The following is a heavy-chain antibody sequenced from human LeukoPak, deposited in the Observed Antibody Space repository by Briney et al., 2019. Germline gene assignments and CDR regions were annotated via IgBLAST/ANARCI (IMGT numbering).Heavy chain of an antibody. CDR1: GFPFSVYY. CDR2: IGNSGGDI. J-gene: IGHJ6*02. CDR3: ARGFDCSSTSCSCVDV. D-gene: IGHD2-2*01. V-gene: IGHV3-11*01. Sequence: GGSLRLSCAASGFPFSVYYMSWIRQPPGKGLEWVSYIGNSGGDIYYADSVKGRFTISRDNAKNSLYLQMSSLRVEDTAVYYCARGFDCSSTSCSCVDVWGQGTTVTVSS.